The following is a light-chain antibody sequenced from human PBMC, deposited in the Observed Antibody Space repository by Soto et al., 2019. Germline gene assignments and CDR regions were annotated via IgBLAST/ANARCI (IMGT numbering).Light chain of an antibody. V-gene: IGKV3-15*01. CDR1: QTVSNN. CDR3: EHYNDWPPWA. CDR2: DAS. J-gene: IGKJ1*01. Sequence: EIEMTQSPDTLSVSPGERATLSYRASQTVSNNLAWFQQKPGQDPRLLIYDASTRATGVAARFSGGGSGQDFTLAITTLQSEDFAVYYCEHYNDWPPWAFGQGTNVDIK.